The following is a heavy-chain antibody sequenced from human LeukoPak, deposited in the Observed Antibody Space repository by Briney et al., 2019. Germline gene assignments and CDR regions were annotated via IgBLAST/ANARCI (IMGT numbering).Heavy chain of an antibody. CDR2: IYYRGTT. D-gene: IGHD2-2*01. V-gene: IGHV4-39*01. CDR3: ARHAELGYCSSTSCYEVDY. J-gene: IGHJ4*02. Sequence: SETLSLTCTVSGGSISSDYYWGWIRQPPGKGLEWIGNIYYRGTTYYNPSLKSRVTMSVDTSKNQFSLKLTSVTAADTAVYYCARHAELGYCSSTSCYEVDYWGQGTLVTVSS. CDR1: GGSISSDYY.